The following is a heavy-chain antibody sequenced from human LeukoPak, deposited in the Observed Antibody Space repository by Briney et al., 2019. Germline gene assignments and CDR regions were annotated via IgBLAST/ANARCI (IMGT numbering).Heavy chain of an antibody. CDR3: ARDYDSSGYYYVTFDY. D-gene: IGHD3-22*01. CDR2: ISGSSSTM. J-gene: IGHJ4*02. Sequence: GGSLRLSCAASGFTFSSYTINWVRQAPGKGLEWVSHISGSSSTMYYADSVKGRFTISRDNAKNSLYLQMNSLRAEDTAVYYCARDYDSSGYYYVTFDYWGQGTMVTVSS. V-gene: IGHV3-48*01. CDR1: GFTFSSYT.